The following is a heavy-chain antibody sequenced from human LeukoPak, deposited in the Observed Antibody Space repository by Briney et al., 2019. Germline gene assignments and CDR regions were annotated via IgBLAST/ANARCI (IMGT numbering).Heavy chain of an antibody. Sequence: SQTLSLTCTVSGGSISSGSYYWSWIRQPAGKGLEWIGRIYTSGSTNYNPSLKSRVTISVDTSKNQFSLKLSSVTAADTAVYYCARGRGIATLDYWGQGTLVTVSS. J-gene: IGHJ4*02. CDR1: GGSISSGSYY. D-gene: IGHD6-13*01. CDR2: IYTSGST. CDR3: ARGRGIATLDY. V-gene: IGHV4-61*02.